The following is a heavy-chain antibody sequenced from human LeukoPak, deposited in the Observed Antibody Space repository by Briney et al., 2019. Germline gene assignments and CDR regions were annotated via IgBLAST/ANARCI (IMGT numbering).Heavy chain of an antibody. J-gene: IGHJ4*02. CDR2: MNPNSGNT. CDR3: ARNVAGTGDFDY. D-gene: IGHD6-19*01. Sequence: ASVKVSCKASGYTFTDYDINWVRQATGQGLEWMGWMNPNSGNTGYAQKFQGRVTITRYTSIGTAYMELSSLRSEDTALYYCARNVAGTGDFDYWGQGTLVTVSS. V-gene: IGHV1-8*03. CDR1: GYTFTDYD.